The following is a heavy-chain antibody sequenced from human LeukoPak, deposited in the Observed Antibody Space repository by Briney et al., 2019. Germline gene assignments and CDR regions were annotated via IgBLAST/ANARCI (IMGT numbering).Heavy chain of an antibody. CDR3: ARVGYSSLTYYYYYYMDV. CDR2: IYYSGST. V-gene: IGHV4-59*01. J-gene: IGHJ6*03. CDR1: GGSISSYY. Sequence: SETLSLTYTVSGGSISSYYWSWIRQPPGKGLEWIGYIYYSGSTNYNPSLKSRDTISVDTSKNQFSLKLSSVTAADTAVYYCARVGYSSLTYYYYYYMDVWGKGTTVTVSS. D-gene: IGHD5-18*01.